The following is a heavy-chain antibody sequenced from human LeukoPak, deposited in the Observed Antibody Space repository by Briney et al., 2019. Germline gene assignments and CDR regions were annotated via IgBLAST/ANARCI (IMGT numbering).Heavy chain of an antibody. CDR2: INGDATSI. V-gene: IGHV3-74*01. CDR1: GFTFRSHW. J-gene: IGHJ4*02. Sequence: GGSLRLSCAASGFTFRSHWMHWVRQAPGKGLVWVARINGDATSIRYADSVEGRFTISRDNARNTVSLQMNSLRAEDTAVYYCASPETGGFFDYWGQGILVTVSS. D-gene: IGHD3-16*01. CDR3: ASPETGGFFDY.